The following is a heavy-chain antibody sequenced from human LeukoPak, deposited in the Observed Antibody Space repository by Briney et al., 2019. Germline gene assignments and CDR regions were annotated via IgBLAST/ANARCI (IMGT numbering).Heavy chain of an antibody. J-gene: IGHJ5*02. D-gene: IGHD5-18*01. V-gene: IGHV4-39*07. CDR1: GGSISSSSYY. CDR3: ARRPLVDTAMWWA. CDR2: IYYSGST. Sequence: PSETLSLTCSVSGGSISSSSYYWGWIRQPPGKGLEWIGSIYYSGSTYYNPSLKSRVTISVDTSKNQFSLKLSSVTAADTAVYYCARRPLVDTAMWWAWGQGTLVTVSS.